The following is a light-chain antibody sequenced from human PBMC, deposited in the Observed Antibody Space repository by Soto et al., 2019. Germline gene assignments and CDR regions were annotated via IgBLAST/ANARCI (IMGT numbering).Light chain of an antibody. CDR1: QSVSSSH. J-gene: IGKJ2*01. V-gene: IGKV3-20*01. CDR2: GAS. CDR3: QQYGSSPLYT. Sequence: ESVLTQSPGTLSLSPGERATLSCRASQSVSSSHLAWYQQKPGQAPRLLIYGASSSATGIPDRFSGSGSGTDFTLTISRLEPEDFAVYYCQQYGSSPLYTFGQGTKLEIK.